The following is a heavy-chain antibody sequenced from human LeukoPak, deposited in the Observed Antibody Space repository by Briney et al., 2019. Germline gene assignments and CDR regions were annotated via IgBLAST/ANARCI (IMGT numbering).Heavy chain of an antibody. V-gene: IGHV3-30*04. D-gene: IGHD2-2*01. J-gene: IGHJ4*02. CDR3: FTVPAAPFDY. CDR1: GFTFSSYA. CDR2: ISYDGSNK. Sequence: PGGSLRLSCAASGFTFSSYAIHWVRQAPGKGLEWVAVISYDGSNKYYADSVKGRFTISRDNSKNTLYLQMNSLRAEDTAAYYCFTVPAAPFDYWGQGTLVTVSA.